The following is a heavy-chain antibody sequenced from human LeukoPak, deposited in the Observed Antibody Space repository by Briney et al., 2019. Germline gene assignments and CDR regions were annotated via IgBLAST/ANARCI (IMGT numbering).Heavy chain of an antibody. Sequence: KPGGSLRLSCAASGFIFTNAWMSWVRQAPGKGLEWVGRIKSKTDGGTTDYAAPVKGRFTIARDDSKNTLYLQMNSLKTEDTAVYYCATDTDPYGDYGYWGQGTLVTVSS. CDR1: GFIFTNAW. V-gene: IGHV3-15*01. CDR2: IKSKTDGGTT. J-gene: IGHJ4*02. D-gene: IGHD4-17*01. CDR3: ATDTDPYGDYGY.